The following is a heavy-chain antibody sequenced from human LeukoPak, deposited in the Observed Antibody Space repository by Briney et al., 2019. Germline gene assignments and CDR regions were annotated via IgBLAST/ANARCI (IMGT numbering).Heavy chain of an antibody. CDR2: IYYSGST. J-gene: IGHJ2*01. D-gene: IGHD4-17*01. CDR1: GDSISSYY. CDR3: AARDYGDYVGSGYFDL. V-gene: IGHV4-59*01. Sequence: SETLSLTCTVSGDSISSYYWSWIRQPPGKGLEWIGYIYYSGSTNYNPSLKSRVTISVDTSKNQFSLKLSSVTAADTAVYYCAARDYGDYVGSGYFDLWGRGTLVTVSS.